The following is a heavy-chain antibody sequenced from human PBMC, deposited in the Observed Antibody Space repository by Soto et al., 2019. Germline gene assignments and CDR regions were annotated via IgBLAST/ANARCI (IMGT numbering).Heavy chain of an antibody. D-gene: IGHD3-10*01. CDR1: GYTFTGYY. V-gene: IGHV1-2*04. Sequence: ASVKVSCKASGYTFTGYYMHWVRQSPGQGLEWMGWLNPNSGGTNYAQKFQGWVTMTRDTSISTAYMELSRLRSDDTAVYYCARDAAIPGLWFGGGVGMDFWGQGTTVTVSS. CDR3: ARDAAIPGLWFGGGVGMDF. CDR2: LNPNSGGT. J-gene: IGHJ6*02.